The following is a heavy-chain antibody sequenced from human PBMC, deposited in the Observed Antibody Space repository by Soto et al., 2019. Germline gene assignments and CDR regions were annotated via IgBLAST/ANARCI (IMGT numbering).Heavy chain of an antibody. CDR3: ARGTPVDTAMGYFDY. J-gene: IGHJ4*02. CDR1: GYTFTSYY. CDR2: INPSGGST. D-gene: IGHD5-18*01. Sequence: ASVKVSCKASGYTFTSYYMHWVRQAPGQGLEWMGIINPSGGSTSYAQKFQGRVTMTRDTSTSTVYMELSSLRSEDTAVYYCARGTPVDTAMGYFDYWGQGTLVTVSS. V-gene: IGHV1-46*01.